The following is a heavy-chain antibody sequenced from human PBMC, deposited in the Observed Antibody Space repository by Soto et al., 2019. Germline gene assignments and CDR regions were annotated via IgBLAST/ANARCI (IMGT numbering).Heavy chain of an antibody. D-gene: IGHD5-12*01. V-gene: IGHV4-31*03. CDR3: ARVGESGYERGYFFDS. CDR2: IHDSGST. CDR1: GDSIGGGTYY. J-gene: IGHJ4*02. Sequence: QLQLQESGPGLVRPSQTLSLTCSVSGDSIGGGTYYWNWIRQLPGKGLQWIGYIHDSGSTDYSPSLESRVIISRDTYNSEFSLKLTSVTAADTAVYYCARVGESGYERGYFFDSWGQGTLVTVSS.